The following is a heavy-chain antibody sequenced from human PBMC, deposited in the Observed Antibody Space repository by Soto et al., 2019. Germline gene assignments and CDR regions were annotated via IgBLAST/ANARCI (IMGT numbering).Heavy chain of an antibody. CDR3: AYYGTSYFFDH. Sequence: SGPTLVNPTQPLTLTCTFSGFSLTPGVGVGWIRQPPGKAPEWLALIYRPDDKRYSPSLRTRLTITKDTSKNQVVLTMTNMDPVDTGTYYCAYYGTSYFFDHWGQGTLVTVSS. V-gene: IGHV2-5*01. J-gene: IGHJ4*02. CDR2: IYRPDDK. D-gene: IGHD3-10*01. CDR1: GFSLTPGVG.